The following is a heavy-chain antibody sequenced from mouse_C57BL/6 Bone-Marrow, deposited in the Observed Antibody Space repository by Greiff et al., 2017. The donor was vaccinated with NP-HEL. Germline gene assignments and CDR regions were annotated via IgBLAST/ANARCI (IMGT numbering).Heavy chain of an antibody. V-gene: IGHV14-2*01. D-gene: IGHD1-1*01. J-gene: IGHJ1*03. CDR2: IDPEDGET. CDR3: ARPPYYGMSYYWYFDV. Sequence: VQLQQSGAELVKPGASVKLSCTASGFNIKDYYMHWVKQRTEQGLEWIGRIDPEDGETKYAQKFQGKATITADTSSNTAYLQLSSLTSEDTAVYYCARPPYYGMSYYWYFDVWGTGTTVTVSS. CDR1: GFNIKDYY.